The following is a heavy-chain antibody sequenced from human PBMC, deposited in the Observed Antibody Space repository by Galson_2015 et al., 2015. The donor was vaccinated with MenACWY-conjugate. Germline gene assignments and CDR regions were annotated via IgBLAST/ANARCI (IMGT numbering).Heavy chain of an antibody. V-gene: IGHV3-21*01. D-gene: IGHD1-1*01. J-gene: IGHJ4*02. CDR2: ISSSSSYI. CDR1: GFTFSSYG. CDR3: AVALKDDVFDY. Sequence: SLRLSCAASGFTFSSYGMNWVRQAPGKGLEWVSSISSSSSYIYYADSVKGRFIISRDNAKNSLYLQINSLRAEDTAVYYCAVALKDDVFDYWGQGTLVTVSS.